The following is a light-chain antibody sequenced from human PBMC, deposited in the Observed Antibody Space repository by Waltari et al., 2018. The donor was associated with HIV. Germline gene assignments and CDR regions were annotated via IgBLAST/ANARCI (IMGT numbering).Light chain of an antibody. J-gene: IGLJ2*01. V-gene: IGLV1-40*01. CDR3: QSYDSSLSGWVV. Sequence: QSVLTQPPSVSGAPGQRVTISCTGSSSNIGAGYDVHWYQQLPGTAPTLLIYGTNHRPSGVPDRFSGSKSGTSASLAITGLQAEDEAEYYCQSYDSSLSGWVVFGGGTKVTVL. CDR1: SSNIGAGYD. CDR2: GTN.